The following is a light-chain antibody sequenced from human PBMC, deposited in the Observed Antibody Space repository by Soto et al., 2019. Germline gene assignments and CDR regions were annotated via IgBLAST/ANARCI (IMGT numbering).Light chain of an antibody. CDR3: QSYDSSLPVV. CDR2: GNS. V-gene: IGLV1-40*01. Sequence: QSVLTKPPSVSVAPGQRVTVSCTGSSANIGAGYDVHWYQQLPGTAPKFLIYGNSHRPSGVPDRFSGAKSGTSASLAITGLQAEDEADYYCQSYDSSLPVVFGGGTTLTVL. J-gene: IGLJ2*01. CDR1: SANIGAGYD.